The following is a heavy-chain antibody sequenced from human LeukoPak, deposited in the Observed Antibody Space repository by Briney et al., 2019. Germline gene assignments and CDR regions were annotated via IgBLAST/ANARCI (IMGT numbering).Heavy chain of an antibody. D-gene: IGHD6-19*01. CDR1: GYTFTSYD. J-gene: IGHJ4*02. V-gene: IGHV1-8*01. CDR3: ARGPRIAVAGTGGYYFDY. Sequence: ASVKVSCKASGYTFTSYDINWVRQATGQGLEWMGWMNPNSGNTGYAQKSQGRVTMTRNTSISTAYMELSSLRSEDTAVYYCARGPRIAVAGTGGYYFDYWGQGTLVTVSS. CDR2: MNPNSGNT.